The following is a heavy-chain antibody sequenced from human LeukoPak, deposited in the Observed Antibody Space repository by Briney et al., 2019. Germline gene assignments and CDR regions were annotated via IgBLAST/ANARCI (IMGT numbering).Heavy chain of an antibody. J-gene: IGHJ4*02. CDR1: GFTFSSYA. CDR3: VRDSGWYRLDS. Sequence: GGSLRLSCAASGFTFSSYAMSWVRQAPGKGLEWVSAISGSGGSTYYADSVKGRFTISRDNSKNTLYLQMNSLRADDTAVYYCVRDSGWYRLDSWGQGTQVTVSS. CDR2: ISGSGGST. D-gene: IGHD6-19*01. V-gene: IGHV3-23*01.